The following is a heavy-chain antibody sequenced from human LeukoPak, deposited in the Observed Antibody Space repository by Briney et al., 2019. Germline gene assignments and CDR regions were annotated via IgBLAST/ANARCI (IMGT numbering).Heavy chain of an antibody. V-gene: IGHV3-23*01. CDR2: ISGGGGGT. CDR3: SEVRGVGTHICVLAWDL. J-gene: IGHJ1*01. D-gene: IGHD2-8*02. CDR1: GFTFHTYA. Sequence: GGSLRLSCAASGFTFHTYAMAWVRQAPGKGLEWVSCISGGGGGTYYAHSVKGRLTVSRDNANNTLYLQMNGLTAADTAFYYCSEVRGVGTHICVLAWDLWGKGTLVTVSS.